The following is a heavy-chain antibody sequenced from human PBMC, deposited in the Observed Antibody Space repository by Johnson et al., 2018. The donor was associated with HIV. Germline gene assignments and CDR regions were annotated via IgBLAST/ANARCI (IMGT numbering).Heavy chain of an antibody. J-gene: IGHJ3*02. D-gene: IGHD3-22*01. V-gene: IGHV3-NL1*01. CDR2: IYSGGST. Sequence: QVQLVESGGGVVQPGRSLRLSCAASGFTFSSYDMHWVRQATGKGLEWVSVIYSGGSTYYADTVKGRFTISRDNSKNTLYLQMDSLRTEDTAVYSCAKELRPNSSGYYPYDAFDIWGQGTMVTVSS. CDR3: AKELRPNSSGYYPYDAFDI. CDR1: GFTFSSYD.